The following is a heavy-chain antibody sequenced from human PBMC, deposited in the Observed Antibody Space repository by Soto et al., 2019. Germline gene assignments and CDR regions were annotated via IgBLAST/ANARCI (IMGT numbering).Heavy chain of an antibody. Sequence: SETLSLTCSVSGASTVSHYHWTWIRQPPGKGLEWMGYIFNSGTTFYNPSLTSRLSISMDTSGNHFSLELRSVTAADTAVYYCALALGPTTGLDYWGKGTLVTVSS. D-gene: IGHD1-26*01. CDR2: IFNSGTT. V-gene: IGHV4-31*02. CDR3: ALALGPTTGLDY. CDR1: GASTVSHYH. J-gene: IGHJ4*02.